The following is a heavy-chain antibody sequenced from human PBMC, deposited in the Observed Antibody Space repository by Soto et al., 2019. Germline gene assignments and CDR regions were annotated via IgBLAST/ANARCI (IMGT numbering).Heavy chain of an antibody. V-gene: IGHV3-33*01. CDR3: ARDGVGHTTFFGYFDY. D-gene: IGHD1-26*01. CDR2: IRYDGSNI. Sequence: QVQLVESGGGVAQPVRSLSLSWAASGFTFSGLGRHCVRQAPGKGLEWVAVIRYDGSNIYYADAVKGRFTISRDNSKDTLYLQMNSLRADDTAVYYCARDGVGHTTFFGYFDYWGQVTLVTVSS. CDR1: GFTFSGLG. J-gene: IGHJ4*02.